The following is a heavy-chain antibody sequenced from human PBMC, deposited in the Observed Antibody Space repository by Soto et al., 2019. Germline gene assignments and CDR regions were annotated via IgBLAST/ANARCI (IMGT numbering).Heavy chain of an antibody. Sequence: QVQLQESGPGLVKPSETLSLTCTVSGGSISSYYWSWIRQPPGKGLEWIGYIYYSGSTNYNPSLKSRVTISVDTCKNQFSLKLSSVTAADTAVYYCARGAGGLVRGFGWFDPWGQGTLVTVSS. D-gene: IGHD3-10*01. CDR1: GGSISSYY. V-gene: IGHV4-59*01. CDR2: IYYSGST. CDR3: ARGAGGLVRGFGWFDP. J-gene: IGHJ5*02.